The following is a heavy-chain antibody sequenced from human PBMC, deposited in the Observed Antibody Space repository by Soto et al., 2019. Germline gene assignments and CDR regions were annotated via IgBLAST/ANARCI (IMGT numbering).Heavy chain of an antibody. Sequence: EVQLLESGGGLVQPGGSLRLSCAASGFIFSNYAMSWVRQAPGKGLEWVSGVSGSGDSTHYVDSVKGLFTVARDNSKNTLLLEMNSLRADDTAIYYCAKDMSGNQWIYYFDNWGQGTLFTVSS. CDR1: GFIFSNYA. CDR3: AKDMSGNQWIYYFDN. V-gene: IGHV3-23*01. J-gene: IGHJ4*02. CDR2: VSGSGDST. D-gene: IGHD5-12*01.